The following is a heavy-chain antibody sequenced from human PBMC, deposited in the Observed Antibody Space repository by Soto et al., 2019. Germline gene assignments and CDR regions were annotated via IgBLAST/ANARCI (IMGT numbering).Heavy chain of an antibody. CDR1: GFTFSSYE. V-gene: IGHV3-48*03. CDR2: ISSSGSTI. CDR3: AGGLPAGIAVAGVDY. J-gene: IGHJ4*02. Sequence: EVQLVESGGGLVQPGGSLRLSCAASGFTFSSYEMNWVRQAPGKGLEWVSYISSSGSTIYYADSVKGRFTISRVNAKNSLYLQMNSLRAEDTAVYYCAGGLPAGIAVAGVDYWGQGTLVTVSS. D-gene: IGHD6-19*01.